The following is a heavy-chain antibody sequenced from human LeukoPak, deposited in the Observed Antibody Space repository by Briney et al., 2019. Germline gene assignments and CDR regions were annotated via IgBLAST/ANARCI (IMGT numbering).Heavy chain of an antibody. V-gene: IGHV4-39*01. CDR1: GGSISSSNYS. Sequence: SETLSLTCTVSGGSISSSNYSWGWIRQPPGKGLEWIGEINHSGSTNYNPSLKSRVTLSADTSKNQFSLKVTSVTAADTAVYYCARASSGYYWDFDYWGQGALVTVSS. CDR3: ARASSGYYWDFDY. CDR2: INHSGST. J-gene: IGHJ4*02. D-gene: IGHD3-22*01.